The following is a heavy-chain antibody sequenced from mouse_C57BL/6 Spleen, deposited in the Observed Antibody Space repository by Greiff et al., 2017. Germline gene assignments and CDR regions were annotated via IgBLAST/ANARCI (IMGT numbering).Heavy chain of an antibody. Sequence: VQLQQSGAELVKPGASVKMSCKASGYTFTSYWITWVKQRPGQGLEWIGDIYPGSGSTNYNEKFKSKATLTVDTSSSTAYMQLSSLTSEDSAVYYCARYYSNFYYYAMDYWGQGTSVTVSS. J-gene: IGHJ4*01. CDR2: IYPGSGST. D-gene: IGHD2-5*01. V-gene: IGHV1-55*01. CDR3: ARYYSNFYYYAMDY. CDR1: GYTFTSYW.